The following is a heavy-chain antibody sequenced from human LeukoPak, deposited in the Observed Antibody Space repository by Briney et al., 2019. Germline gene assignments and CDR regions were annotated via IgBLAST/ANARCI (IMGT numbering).Heavy chain of an antibody. CDR3: ARSTQGGITMIVVVKGAFDI. V-gene: IGHV4-59*08. J-gene: IGHJ3*02. D-gene: IGHD3-22*01. CDR2: IYYSGST. CDR1: GGSISSYY. Sequence: SETLSLTCTVSGGSISSYYWSWIRQPPGKGLEWIGYIYYSGSTNYDPSLKSRVTISVDTSKNQFSLKLSSVTAADTAVYYCARSTQGGITMIVVVKGAFDIWGQGTMVTVSS.